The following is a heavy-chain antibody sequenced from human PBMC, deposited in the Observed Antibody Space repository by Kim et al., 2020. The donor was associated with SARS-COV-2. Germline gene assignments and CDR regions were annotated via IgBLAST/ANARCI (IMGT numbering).Heavy chain of an antibody. Sequence: SETLSLTCAVSGGSISSGGYSWSWIRQPPGKGLEWIGYIYHSGSTYYNPSLKSRVTISVDRSKNQFSLKLSSVTAADTAVYYCARVLYDFWSGYYKGYTWYDPWGRGTLVTISS. CDR1: GGSISSGGYS. CDR3: ARVLYDFWSGYYKGYTWYDP. CDR2: IYHSGST. J-gene: IGHJ5*02. V-gene: IGHV4-30-2*01. D-gene: IGHD3-3*01.